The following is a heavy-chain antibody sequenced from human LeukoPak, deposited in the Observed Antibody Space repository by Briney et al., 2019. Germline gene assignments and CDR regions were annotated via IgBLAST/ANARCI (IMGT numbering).Heavy chain of an antibody. CDR1: GGSITSYY. J-gene: IGHJ6*02. Sequence: SETLSLTCTVSGGSITSYYWSWIRQPAGKGLEWIGHIFPSGSTNYNPSLKSRVTMSVDTSKNQISLKLSSVTAADTAVYYCARDMMAIIGYYYLMDVWGQGTTVTVSS. CDR2: IFPSGST. CDR3: ARDMMAIIGYYYLMDV. D-gene: IGHD3-16*01. V-gene: IGHV4-4*07.